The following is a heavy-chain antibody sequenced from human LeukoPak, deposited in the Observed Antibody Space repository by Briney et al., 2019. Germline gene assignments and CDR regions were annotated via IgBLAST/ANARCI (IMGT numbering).Heavy chain of an antibody. Sequence: GGSLRLSCAASGFTFSDYYMSWIRQAPGKGLEWVSYISSSGGTIYYADSVKGRFTISRDNAKNSLYLQMNSLRAEDTAVYYCARATIYYYYMDVWGKGTTVTVSS. D-gene: IGHD3-3*01. J-gene: IGHJ6*03. CDR3: ARATIYYYYMDV. V-gene: IGHV3-11*04. CDR2: ISSSGGTI. CDR1: GFTFSDYY.